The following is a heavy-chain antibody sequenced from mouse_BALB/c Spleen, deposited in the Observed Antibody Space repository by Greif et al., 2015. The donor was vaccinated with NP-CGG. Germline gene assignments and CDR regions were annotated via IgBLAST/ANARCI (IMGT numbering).Heavy chain of an antibody. D-gene: IGHD2-4*01. J-gene: IGHJ4*01. CDR1: GYAFSSSW. CDR3: ARWGIYYDYDEGGYYAMDY. V-gene: IGHV1-82*01. CDR2: IYPGDGDT. Sequence: QVQLQQSGPELVKPGASVKISCKASGYAFSSSWMNWVKQRPGQGLEWIGRIYPGDGDTNYNGKFKGKATLTADKSSSTAYMQLSSLTSVDSAVYFCARWGIYYDYDEGGYYAMDYWGQGTSVTVSS.